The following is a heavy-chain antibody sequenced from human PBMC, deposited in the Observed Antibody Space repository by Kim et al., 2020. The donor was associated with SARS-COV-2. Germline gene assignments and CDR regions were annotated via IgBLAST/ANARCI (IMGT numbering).Heavy chain of an antibody. J-gene: IGHJ4*02. CDR2: ISYDGSNK. D-gene: IGHD3-22*01. V-gene: IGHV3-30*18. Sequence: GGSLRLSCAASGFTFSSYGMHWVRQAPGKGLEWVAVISYDGSNKYYADSVKGRFTISRDNSKNTLYLQMNSLRAEDTAVYYCAKDLVYYDSSGSYGGDYWGQGTLVTVSS. CDR3: AKDLVYYDSSGSYGGDY. CDR1: GFTFSSYG.